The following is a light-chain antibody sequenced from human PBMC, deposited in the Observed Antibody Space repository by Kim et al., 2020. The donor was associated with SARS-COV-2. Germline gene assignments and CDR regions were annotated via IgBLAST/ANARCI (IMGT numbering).Light chain of an antibody. CDR2: SNN. J-gene: IGLJ2*01. Sequence: QRVTISCSGSSSNIGDNTVNWYQQRPGAAPRVVIYSNNQRPSGVPDRISGSKSGTSASLAISGLQSEDEADYYCAAWDDRLRGVVFGGGTKVTVL. CDR3: AAWDDRLRGVV. V-gene: IGLV1-44*01. CDR1: SSNIGDNT.